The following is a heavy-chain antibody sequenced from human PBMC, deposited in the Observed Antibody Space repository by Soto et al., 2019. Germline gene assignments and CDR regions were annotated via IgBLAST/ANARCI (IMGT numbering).Heavy chain of an antibody. D-gene: IGHD3-22*01. V-gene: IGHV5-10-1*01. Sequence: GESLKISCKGSGYSFTSYWISWVRQMPGKGLEWMGRIDPSDSYTNYSPSFQGHVTISADKSISTAYLQWSSLKASDTAMYYCASRYYYDSSGYLWGQGTLVTVSS. CDR3: ASRYYYDSSGYL. CDR1: GYSFTSYW. CDR2: IDPSDSYT. J-gene: IGHJ4*02.